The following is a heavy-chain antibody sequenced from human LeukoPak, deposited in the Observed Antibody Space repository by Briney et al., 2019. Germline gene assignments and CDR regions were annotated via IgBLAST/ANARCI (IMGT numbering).Heavy chain of an antibody. CDR1: GFTFSNYA. V-gene: IGHV3-64D*09. J-gene: IGHJ6*02. D-gene: IGHD3-10*01. CDR2: ISSTGGST. Sequence: GGSLRRCCSASGFTFSNYAMHWVRQAPGKGLECISTISSTGGSTYYADSVKGRFTISRDNSKNTLYLQMSSLRAEDTALYYCARAGGEDYYYGMDAWGQGTTVTVSS. CDR3: ARAGGEDYYYGMDA.